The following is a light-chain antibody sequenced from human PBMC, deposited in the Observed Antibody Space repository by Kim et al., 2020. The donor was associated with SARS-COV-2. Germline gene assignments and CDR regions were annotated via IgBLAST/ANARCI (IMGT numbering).Light chain of an antibody. V-gene: IGKV3-20*01. Sequence: EVVLTQSPGTLSLSPGERATLSCRASQSVSSSYLGWYQQKPGQAPRLLIYGASTRATGIPERFIGSGSGTDFTLTISRLEPEDSAVYYCQQFGSTPPFTFGQGTTVDI. J-gene: IGKJ1*01. CDR1: QSVSSSY. CDR3: QQFGSTPPFT. CDR2: GAS.